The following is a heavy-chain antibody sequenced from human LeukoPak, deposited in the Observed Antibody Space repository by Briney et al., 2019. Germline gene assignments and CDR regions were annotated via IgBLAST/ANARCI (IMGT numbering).Heavy chain of an antibody. CDR1: GASISSHY. J-gene: IGHJ2*01. CDR3: ARGYSYGYRFDL. CDR2: ISYTGST. V-gene: IGHV4-59*11. Sequence: SQTLSLTCTVSGASISSHYWSWIRQPPGKGLEWIGYISYTGSTNYNSSLRSRVTTSVDTSKNQFSLRLSSVTAADRAVYYCARGYSYGYRFDLWGRGTLVTVSS. D-gene: IGHD5-18*01.